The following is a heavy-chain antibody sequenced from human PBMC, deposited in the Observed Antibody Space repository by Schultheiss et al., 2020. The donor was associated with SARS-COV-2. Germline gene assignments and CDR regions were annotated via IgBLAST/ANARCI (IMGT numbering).Heavy chain of an antibody. D-gene: IGHD3-16*02. J-gene: IGHJ2*01. Sequence: SQTLSLTCTVSGGSVSSGSYYWSWIRQAPGKGLEWIGYIYYSGSTNYNPSLKSRVTISVDTSKNQFSLKLTSVTAADTAVYYCARVAAYDYVWGSYQELYWYFDLWGRGTLVTVSS. V-gene: IGHV4-61*01. CDR2: IYYSGST. CDR1: GGSVSSGSYY. CDR3: ARVAAYDYVWGSYQELYWYFDL.